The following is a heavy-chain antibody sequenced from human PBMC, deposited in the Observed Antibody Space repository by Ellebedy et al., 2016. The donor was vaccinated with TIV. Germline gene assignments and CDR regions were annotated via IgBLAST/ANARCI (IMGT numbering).Heavy chain of an antibody. Sequence: SXXASGYTFSSYAMHWVRQAPGKGLEWVAVISYDGSNKYYADSVKGRFTISRDNSKNTLYLQMNSLRAEDTAVYYCARAELYSGSYWDFDYWGQGTLVTVSS. V-gene: IGHV3-30-3*01. CDR3: ARAELYSGSYWDFDY. D-gene: IGHD1-26*01. CDR2: ISYDGSNK. J-gene: IGHJ4*02. CDR1: GYTFSSYA.